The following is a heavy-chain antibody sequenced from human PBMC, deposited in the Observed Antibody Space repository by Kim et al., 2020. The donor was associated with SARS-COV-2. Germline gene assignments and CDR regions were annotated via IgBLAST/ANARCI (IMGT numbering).Heavy chain of an antibody. CDR1: GYTFTSYG. Sequence: ASVKVSCKASGYTFTSYGISWVRQAPGQGLEWMGWISAYNGNTNYAQKLQGRVTMTTDTSTSTAYMELRSLRSDDTAVYYCARAPGSYGYYYYGMDVWGQGTTVTGSS. CDR3: ARAPGSYGYYYYGMDV. V-gene: IGHV1-18*01. CDR2: ISAYNGNT. J-gene: IGHJ6*02. D-gene: IGHD5-18*01.